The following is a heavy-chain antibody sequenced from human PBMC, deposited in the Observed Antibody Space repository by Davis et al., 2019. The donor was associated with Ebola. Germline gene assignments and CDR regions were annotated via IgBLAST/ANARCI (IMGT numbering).Heavy chain of an antibody. CDR3: ARDFPRFPYGMDV. D-gene: IGHD3-10*01. CDR1: GFTFSRYT. Sequence: PGGSLRLSCAASGFTFSRYTMNWVRQAPGKGLEWVSSISSSSSYIYYADSVKGRFTISRDNAKNSLYLQMNSLRAEDTAVYYCARDFPRFPYGMDVWGQGTTVTVSS. CDR2: ISSSSSYI. J-gene: IGHJ6*02. V-gene: IGHV3-21*01.